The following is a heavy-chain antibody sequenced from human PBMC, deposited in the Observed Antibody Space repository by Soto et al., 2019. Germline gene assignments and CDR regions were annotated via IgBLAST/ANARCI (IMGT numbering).Heavy chain of an antibody. CDR2: TYYSGGS. V-gene: IGHV4-30-4*01. D-gene: IGHD5-12*01. J-gene: IGHJ4*02. CDR1: GASVSSAEHY. CDR3: ARLSGYDPAGAADK. Sequence: QVQLQESGPGLVKASQTLSLTCTWSGASVSSAEHYWSWIRQPPGKGLEWIGYTYYSGGSYYNASLQRRVSISVDTSQNQFSLKLTSATAADTAVYYCARLSGYDPAGAADKWGPGILVSVSS.